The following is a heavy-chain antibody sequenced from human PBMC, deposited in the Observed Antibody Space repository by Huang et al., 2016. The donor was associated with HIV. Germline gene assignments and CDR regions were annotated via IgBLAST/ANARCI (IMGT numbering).Heavy chain of an antibody. D-gene: IGHD6-19*01. CDR1: GGSISSSSYY. Sequence: QLQLQESGPGLVKPSETLSLTCTVSGGSISSSSYYWGWIRQPPGKGLEWIGSIDYMGSTYYNPSLKSRVTISVDTSKNQFSLKLSAVTATDTAVYYCASSIAVAGTEFDPWGQGTLVTVSS. CDR2: IDYMGST. CDR3: ASSIAVAGTEFDP. V-gene: IGHV4-39*01. J-gene: IGHJ5*02.